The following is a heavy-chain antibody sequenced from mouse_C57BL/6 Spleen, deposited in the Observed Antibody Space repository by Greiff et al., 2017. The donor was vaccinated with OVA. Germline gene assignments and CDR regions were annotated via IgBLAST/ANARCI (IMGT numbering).Heavy chain of an antibody. Sequence: VQLQQSGAELVRPGASVTLSCKASGYTFTDYEMHWVKQTPVHGLEWTGAIDPETGGTAYNQKFKGKAILTADKSSSTAYMELRSLTSEDSAVYYCTWVYDYYSWFAYWGQGTLLTVSA. CDR1: GYTFTDYE. CDR3: TWVYDYYSWFAY. J-gene: IGHJ3*01. D-gene: IGHD2-4*01. CDR2: IDPETGGT. V-gene: IGHV1-15*01.